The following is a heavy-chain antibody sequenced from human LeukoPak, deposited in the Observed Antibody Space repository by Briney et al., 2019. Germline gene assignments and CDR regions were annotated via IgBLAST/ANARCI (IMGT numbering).Heavy chain of an antibody. D-gene: IGHD2-15*01. J-gene: IGHJ6*03. V-gene: IGHV4-61*02. Sequence: KPSETLSLTCTVSGGSISSGSYYWSWIRQPAGKGLEWIGRIYTSGSTNYNPSLKSRVTISVDTSKNQFSLKLSSVTAADTAVYYCAIGLDCRGGSCEGAAMAPWIYYYYMDVWGKGTTVTVSS. CDR3: AIGLDCRGGSCEGAAMAPWIYYYYMDV. CDR1: GGSISSGSYY. CDR2: IYTSGST.